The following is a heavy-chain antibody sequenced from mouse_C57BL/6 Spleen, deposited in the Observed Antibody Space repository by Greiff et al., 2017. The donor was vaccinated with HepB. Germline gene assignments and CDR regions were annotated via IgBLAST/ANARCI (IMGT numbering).Heavy chain of an antibody. J-gene: IGHJ3*01. CDR2: IDPSDSYT. V-gene: IGHV1-50*01. Sequence: VQLQQPGAELVKPGASVKLSCKASGYTFTSYWMQWIGEIDPSDSYTNYNQKFKGKATLTVDTSSSTAYMQLSSLTSEDSAVYYCAPLYYGIPWFAYWGKGTLVTVAA. D-gene: IGHD2-1*01. CDR1: GYTFTSYW. CDR3: APLYYGIPWFAY.